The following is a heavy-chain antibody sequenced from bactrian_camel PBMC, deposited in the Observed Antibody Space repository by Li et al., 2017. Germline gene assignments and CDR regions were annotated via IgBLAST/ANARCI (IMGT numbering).Heavy chain of an antibody. V-gene: IGHV3S40*01. CDR1: GYSFRYFH. CDR2: VSIGGGTT. J-gene: IGHJ4*01. D-gene: IGHD3*01. Sequence: VQLVESGGGSVQAGGSLRLSCAASGYSFRYFHMGWFRQAPGKEREGVAAVSIGGGTTAYADSVKGRFTISQDNIKRTLFLEMNTLKPEDTGIYYCAADRAWGYYCATGSWHPSFWGQGTQVTVS. CDR3: AADRAWGYYCATGSWHPSF.